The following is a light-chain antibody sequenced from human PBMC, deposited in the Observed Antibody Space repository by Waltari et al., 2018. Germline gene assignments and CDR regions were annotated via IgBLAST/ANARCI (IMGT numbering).Light chain of an antibody. J-gene: IGKJ4*01. Sequence: IVLTQSPGTLSLSPGERATLSCRSGQTITSNCLAWYQQKPGQTPRLLIYGASSRATGVPDRFSGSGSGTDFTLTISRLEPEDSAVYSCQQYASSPLTFGGGTKVEI. CDR1: QTITSNC. CDR2: GAS. V-gene: IGKV3-20*01. CDR3: QQYASSPLT.